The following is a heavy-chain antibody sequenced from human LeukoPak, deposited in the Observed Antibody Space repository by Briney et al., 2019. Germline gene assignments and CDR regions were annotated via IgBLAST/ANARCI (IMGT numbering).Heavy chain of an antibody. Sequence: SETLSLTCTVSGGSISSSSYYWGWIRQPPGKGLEWIGTIYYSGSTYYNPSLKSRVTISLDTSKNQFSLWLSSVTAADTAVYYCTSFYYESSGNYYVPFDYWGQGTLVTVSS. CDR3: TSFYYESSGNYYVPFDY. D-gene: IGHD3-22*01. V-gene: IGHV4-39*01. J-gene: IGHJ4*02. CDR1: GGSISSSSYY. CDR2: IYYSGST.